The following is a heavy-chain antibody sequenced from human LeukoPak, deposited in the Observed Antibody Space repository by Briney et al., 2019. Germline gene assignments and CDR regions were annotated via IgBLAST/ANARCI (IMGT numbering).Heavy chain of an antibody. Sequence: GRSLRLSCAASGFTFSSYAMHWVRQAPGKGLEWVAVISYDGSNKYYADSVKGRFTISRDNSKNTLYLQMNSLRAEDTAVYYCARDSSGWYDHWGQGTLVTVSS. J-gene: IGHJ5*02. V-gene: IGHV3-30-3*01. D-gene: IGHD6-19*01. CDR1: GFTFSSYA. CDR3: ARDSSGWYDH. CDR2: ISYDGSNK.